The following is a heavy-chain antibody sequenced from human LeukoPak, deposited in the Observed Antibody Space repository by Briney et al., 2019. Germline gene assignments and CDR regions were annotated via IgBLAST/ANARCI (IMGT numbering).Heavy chain of an antibody. D-gene: IGHD1-1*01. Sequence: SSETLSLTCTVSGGSISSSSYCWGWIRQPPGKGLEWIGSIYYSGSTYYNPSLKSRVTISVDTSKNQFSLKLSSVTAADTAVYYCARQGVHQLDYWGQGTLVTVSS. CDR3: ARQGVHQLDY. V-gene: IGHV4-39*01. CDR2: IYYSGST. J-gene: IGHJ4*02. CDR1: GGSISSSSYC.